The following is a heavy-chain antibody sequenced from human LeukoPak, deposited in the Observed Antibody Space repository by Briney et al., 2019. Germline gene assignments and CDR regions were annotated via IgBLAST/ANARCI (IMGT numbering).Heavy chain of an antibody. CDR2: IYHSGST. CDR3: ARDRSGWYDGFDP. D-gene: IGHD6-19*01. Sequence: SRTLSLTCAVSGGSLNSSNWWSWVRQPPGKGLEWIGEIYHSGSTNYNPSLKSRVTISVDKSKNQFSLKLSSVTAADTAVYYCARDRSGWYDGFDPWGQGTLVTVSS. V-gene: IGHV4-4*02. J-gene: IGHJ5*02. CDR1: GGSLNSSNW.